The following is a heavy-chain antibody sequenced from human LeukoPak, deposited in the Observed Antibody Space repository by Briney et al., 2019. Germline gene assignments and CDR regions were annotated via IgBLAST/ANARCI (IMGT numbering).Heavy chain of an antibody. Sequence: GGSLRLSCAASGFTFSSYGMHWVRQAPGKGLEWVAVISYDGSNKYYADSVKGRFTISRDNSKNTLYLQMNSLRAEDTAVYYCAKAPGWGGLGFDYWGQGTLVTVSS. J-gene: IGHJ4*02. CDR1: GFTFSSYG. V-gene: IGHV3-30*18. D-gene: IGHD2-21*01. CDR3: AKAPGWGGLGFDY. CDR2: ISYDGSNK.